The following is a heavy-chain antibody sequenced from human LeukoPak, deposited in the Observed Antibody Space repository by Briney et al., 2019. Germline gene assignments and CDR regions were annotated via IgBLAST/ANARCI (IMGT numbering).Heavy chain of an antibody. CDR2: INHSGST. D-gene: IGHD2-2*01. V-gene: IGHV4-34*01. CDR1: DGSFSGYY. Sequence: SETLSLTCAVYDGSFSGYYWSWIRQPPGKGLEWIGEINHSGSTNYNPSLKSRVTISLDTSKSQFSLKVRYVTAADTAVYYCARGKKRSGCSTPSCYASSYYYYYMDVWGKGTTVTVSS. J-gene: IGHJ6*03. CDR3: ARGKKRSGCSTPSCYASSYYYYYMDV.